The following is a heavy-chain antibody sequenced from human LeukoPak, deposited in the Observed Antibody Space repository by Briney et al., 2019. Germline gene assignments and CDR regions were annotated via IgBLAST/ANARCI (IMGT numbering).Heavy chain of an antibody. V-gene: IGHV3-23*01. J-gene: IGHJ3*02. D-gene: IGHD6-19*01. CDR2: ISGYGGDT. CDR3: AKVASNSGKGGAFDI. CDR1: GFTFSNYA. Sequence: PGGSLRLSCAASGFTFSNYAMSWARQAPGKGLEWVSSISGYGGDTYYTDSVKGRFTISRDNSKNTLSLQINSLRAENTAIYYCAKVASNSGKGGAFDIWGQGTMVTVSS.